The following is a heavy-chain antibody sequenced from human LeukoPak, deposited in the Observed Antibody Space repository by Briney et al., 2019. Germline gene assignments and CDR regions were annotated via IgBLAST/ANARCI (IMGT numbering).Heavy chain of an antibody. J-gene: IGHJ4*02. CDR1: GGSISSYY. CDR3: ARSDPYYYDSSGFDY. D-gene: IGHD3-22*01. V-gene: IGHV4-59*01. CDR2: IYYSGST. Sequence: PSETLSLTCTVSGGSISSYYWRWIRQPPGKGLEWIGYIYYSGSTNYNPSLKSRVTISVDTSKNQFSLKLSSVTAADTAVYYCARSDPYYYDSSGFDYWGQGTLVTVSS.